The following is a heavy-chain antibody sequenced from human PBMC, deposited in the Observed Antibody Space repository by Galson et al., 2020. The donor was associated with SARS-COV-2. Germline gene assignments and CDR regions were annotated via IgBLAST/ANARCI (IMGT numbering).Heavy chain of an antibody. D-gene: IGHD3-3*01. CDR3: AKDRTIFGFGLLDY. Sequence: QLGESLKISCAASGFTFSSYGMHWVRQAPGKGLEWVAVIWYDGSNKYYADSVKGRFTISRDNSKNTLYLQMNSLRAEDTAVYYCAKDRTIFGFGLLDYWGQGTLVTVSS. CDR2: IWYDGSNK. J-gene: IGHJ4*02. V-gene: IGHV3-33*06. CDR1: GFTFSSYG.